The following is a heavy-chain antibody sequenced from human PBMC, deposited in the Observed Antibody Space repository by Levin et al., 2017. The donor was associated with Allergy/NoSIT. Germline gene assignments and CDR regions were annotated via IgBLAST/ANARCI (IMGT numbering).Heavy chain of an antibody. D-gene: IGHD3-10*01. CDR1: GFTVSSNY. J-gene: IGHJ6*03. Sequence: GGSLRLSCAASGFTVSSNYMSWVRQAPGKGLEWVSLIYRGGTTYYADSVKGRFTISRDNSNNTLYLQMNSLTAEDTAVYSCARRYYGLGTYYMDVWGKGTTVTVAS. V-gene: IGHV3-66*01. CDR2: IYRGGTT. CDR3: ARRYYGLGTYYMDV.